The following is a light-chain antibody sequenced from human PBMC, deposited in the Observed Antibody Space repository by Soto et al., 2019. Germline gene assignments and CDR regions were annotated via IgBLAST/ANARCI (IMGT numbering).Light chain of an antibody. Sequence: QSVLTQPASVSGSPGQSITISCTGTSSDFGGYNYVSWYQQHPGKAPKLMIYDVSNRPSGVSNRFSGSKSGNTASLTISGLQAEDEADYYCSSYTSSSTPHVFGTGTKVTVL. CDR3: SSYTSSSTPHV. V-gene: IGLV2-14*01. J-gene: IGLJ1*01. CDR1: SSDFGGYNY. CDR2: DVS.